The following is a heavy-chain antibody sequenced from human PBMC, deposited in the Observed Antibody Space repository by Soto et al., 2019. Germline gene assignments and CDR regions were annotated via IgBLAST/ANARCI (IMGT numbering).Heavy chain of an antibody. J-gene: IGHJ4*02. D-gene: IGHD4-17*01. V-gene: IGHV4-34*01. Sequence: QVQLQQWGAGLLKPSETLSLTCAVYGRSFSGYYWSWIRQPPGKGLEWNGEIKHSGSTNYNPSLKSRFTISLDTPQTQFSLNLSSVTAADTAVYYCARAYGGNSGVFAYWGQGTLVTVSS. CDR1: GRSFSGYY. CDR3: ARAYGGNSGVFAY. CDR2: IKHSGST.